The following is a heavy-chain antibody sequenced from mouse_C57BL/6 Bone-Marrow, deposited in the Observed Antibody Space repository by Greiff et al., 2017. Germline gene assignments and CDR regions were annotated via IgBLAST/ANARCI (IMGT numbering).Heavy chain of an antibody. CDR1: GYTFTNYW. CDR2: IYPGGGYT. D-gene: IGHD2-4*01. J-gene: IGHJ2*01. CDR3: ARAWGDYAFDY. Sequence: QVQLKESGAELVRPGTSVKMSCKASGYTFTNYWIGWAKQRPGHGLEWIGDIYPGGGYTNYNEKFKGKATLTADKSSSTAYMQFSSLTSEDSAIYYCARAWGDYAFDYWGPGTTLTVSS. V-gene: IGHV1-63*01.